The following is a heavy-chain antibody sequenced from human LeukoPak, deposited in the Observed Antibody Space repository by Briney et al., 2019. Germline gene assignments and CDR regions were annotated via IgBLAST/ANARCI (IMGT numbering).Heavy chain of an antibody. J-gene: IGHJ4*02. CDR1: GGSISSYY. Sequence: SETLSLTCTVSGGSISSYYWSWIRQPPGKGLEWIGYIYYSGSTNYNPSLKSRVTISVDTSKNQFSLKLSSVTAADTVVYYCARHGHIAVAGRHPFDYWGQGTLVTVSS. CDR2: IYYSGST. V-gene: IGHV4-59*08. D-gene: IGHD6-19*01. CDR3: ARHGHIAVAGRHPFDY.